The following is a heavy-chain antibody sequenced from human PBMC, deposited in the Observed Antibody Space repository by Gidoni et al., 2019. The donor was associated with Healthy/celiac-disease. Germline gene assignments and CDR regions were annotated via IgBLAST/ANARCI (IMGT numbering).Heavy chain of an antibody. CDR3: ASERSWAFDY. V-gene: IGHV3-21*01. CDR2: ISSSSSYI. D-gene: IGHD6-13*01. CDR1: GFTFSSCS. J-gene: IGHJ4*02. Sequence: EVQLVESGGGLVKPGGSLRLSCAASGFTFSSCSMNWVRKAPGKGLEWVSSISSSSSYIYYADSVKGRFTISRDNAKNSLYLQMNSLRAEDTAVYYCASERSWAFDYWGQGTLVTVSS.